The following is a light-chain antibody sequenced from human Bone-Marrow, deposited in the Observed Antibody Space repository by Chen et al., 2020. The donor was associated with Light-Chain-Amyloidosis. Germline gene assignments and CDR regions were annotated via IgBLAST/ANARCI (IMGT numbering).Light chain of an antibody. CDR3: QQYGTSPLA. CDR1: QTIISNY. Sequence: EIVLTQSPGTLALSPGEGANLSCRASQTIISNYLTWYQQKFGQAPRLLIYGSSSRATGIPDRFTGSGAGTDFTLTINRLEPEDFAMYYFQQYGTSPLAFVVGTKVESK. J-gene: IGKJ4*01. V-gene: IGKV3-20*01. CDR2: GSS.